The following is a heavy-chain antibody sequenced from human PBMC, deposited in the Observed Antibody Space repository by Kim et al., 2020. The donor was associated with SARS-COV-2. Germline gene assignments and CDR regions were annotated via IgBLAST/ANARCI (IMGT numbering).Heavy chain of an antibody. V-gene: IGHV4-59*13. D-gene: IGHD6-13*01. J-gene: IGHJ4*02. CDR3: ARGAIAADY. Sequence: SETLSLTCTVSGGSISSYYWSWIRQPPGKGLEWIGYIYYSGSTNYNPSLKSRVTISVDTSKNQFPLKLSSVTAADTAVYYCARGAIAADYWGQGTLVTVSS. CDR1: GGSISSYY. CDR2: IYYSGST.